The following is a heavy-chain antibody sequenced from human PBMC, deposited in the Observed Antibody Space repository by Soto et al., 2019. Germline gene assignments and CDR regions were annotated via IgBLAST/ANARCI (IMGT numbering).Heavy chain of an antibody. Sequence: ASVKVSCKASGYTFTSYDINWVRQATGQGLELMGWMNPNSGNTGYAQKFQGRVTMTRNTSISTAYMELSSLRSEDTAVYYCARFGYCSSTSCYSDAFDIWGQGTMVTVSS. D-gene: IGHD2-2*03. CDR2: MNPNSGNT. V-gene: IGHV1-8*01. CDR3: ARFGYCSSTSCYSDAFDI. J-gene: IGHJ3*02. CDR1: GYTFTSYD.